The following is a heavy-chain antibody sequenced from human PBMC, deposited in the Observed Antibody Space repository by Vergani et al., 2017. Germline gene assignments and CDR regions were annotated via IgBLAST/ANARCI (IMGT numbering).Heavy chain of an antibody. Sequence: EVQLLESGGGLVQPGGSLRLSCAASGFTFSHYATSWVRQAPGSGLDWVSAISGSGGSTYYADSVKGRFTISRDNAKNSLFLQMNSLRDNDTALYYCVXDSSSWYYGVLGHWGQGTLVTVPS. CDR2: ISGSGGST. CDR1: GFTFSHYA. J-gene: IGHJ4*02. V-gene: IGHV3-23*01. D-gene: IGHD6-13*01. CDR3: VXDSSSWYYGVLGH.